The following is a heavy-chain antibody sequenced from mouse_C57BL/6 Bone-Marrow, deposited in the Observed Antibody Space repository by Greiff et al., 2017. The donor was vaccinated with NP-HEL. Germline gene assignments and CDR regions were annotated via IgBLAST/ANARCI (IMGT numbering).Heavy chain of an antibody. V-gene: IGHV1-69*01. D-gene: IGHD2-3*01. CDR2: IDPSDSYT. Sequence: QVQLQQPGAELVMPGASVKLSCKASGYTFTSYWMHWVKQRPGQGLEWIGEIDPSDSYTNYNQKFKGKSTLTVAKSSSAAYMQLSSLTSEDYAVYYCARWAGYYPFAYWGQGTLVTVSA. CDR1: GYTFTSYW. J-gene: IGHJ3*01. CDR3: ARWAGYYPFAY.